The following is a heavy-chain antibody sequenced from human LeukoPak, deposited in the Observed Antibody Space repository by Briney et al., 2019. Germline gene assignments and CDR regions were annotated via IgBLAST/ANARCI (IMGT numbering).Heavy chain of an antibody. CDR2: ISPYTGHT. D-gene: IGHD2-2*01. J-gene: IGHJ5*02. V-gene: IGHV1-18*04. CDR3: ARDHAGFDP. Sequence: ASAEVSCKTYGPGFSSFVIAWVRQAPGQGLEWLGWISPYTGHTNYAPKFRGRVTMTTDTPTRTVYMDLRSLRSDDTAVYYCARDHAGFDPWGQGTLVTVSS. CDR1: GPGFSSFV.